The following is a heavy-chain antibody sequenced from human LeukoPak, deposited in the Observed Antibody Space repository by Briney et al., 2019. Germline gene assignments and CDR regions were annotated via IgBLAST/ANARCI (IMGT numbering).Heavy chain of an antibody. D-gene: IGHD5-24*01. CDR2: ISYAGSNE. J-gene: IGHJ3*02. Sequence: GGSLRLSCAPSGFTFRNYAMHWVRQAPGKGLEWVAVISYAGSNEHYADSVKGRFTISRDNSKSTLFLQMNSLRAEDTAVYYCARGDFRWEMATTIAFDIWGQGTMVTVSS. V-gene: IGHV3-30*04. CDR1: GFTFRNYA. CDR3: ARGDFRWEMATTIAFDI.